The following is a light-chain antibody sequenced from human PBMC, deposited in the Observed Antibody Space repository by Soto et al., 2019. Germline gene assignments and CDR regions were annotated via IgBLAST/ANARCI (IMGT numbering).Light chain of an antibody. CDR3: QQYYDWPIT. Sequence: EIVLTQSPATLSVSPGERATLSCRASQGISSLLAWYQQKPGQAPRLLIYAASTRAAGIPARFSGSGSGTDFTLTISSLLSEDFAVYYCQQYYDWPITFGQGTRLEIK. V-gene: IGKV3-15*01. J-gene: IGKJ5*01. CDR2: AAS. CDR1: QGISSL.